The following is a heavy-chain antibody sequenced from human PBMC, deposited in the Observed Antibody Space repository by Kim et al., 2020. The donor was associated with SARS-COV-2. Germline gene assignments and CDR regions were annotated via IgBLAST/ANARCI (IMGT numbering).Heavy chain of an antibody. J-gene: IGHJ4*02. V-gene: IGHV3-9*01. Sequence: KGRFTNSRDNAKNSLYLQMNSLRAEDTALYYCARGPNYCSSTSCQGEIDYWGQGTLVTVSS. D-gene: IGHD2-2*01. CDR3: ARGPNYCSSTSCQGEIDY.